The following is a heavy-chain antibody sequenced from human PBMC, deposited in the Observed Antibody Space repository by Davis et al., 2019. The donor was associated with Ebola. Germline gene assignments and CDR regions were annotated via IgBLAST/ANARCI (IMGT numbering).Heavy chain of an antibody. D-gene: IGHD6-13*01. J-gene: IGHJ2*01. V-gene: IGHV3-9*01. CDR1: GFTFDDYA. CDR3: AKDRIAAAGANWYFDL. Sequence: GGSLRLSCAASGFTFDDYAMHWVRQAPGKGLEWVSGISWNSGSIGYADSVKGRFTISRDNAKNSLYLQMNSLRAEDTALYYCAKDRIAAAGANWYFDLWGRGTLVTVSS. CDR2: ISWNSGSI.